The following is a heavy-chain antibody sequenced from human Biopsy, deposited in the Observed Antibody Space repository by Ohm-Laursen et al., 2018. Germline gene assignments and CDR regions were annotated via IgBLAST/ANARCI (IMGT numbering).Heavy chain of an antibody. CDR1: EFTFSGYS. J-gene: IGHJ6*02. CDR3: ARSPGRDRMDV. Sequence: SLRLSCAASEFTFSGYSMNWARQAPGRGLEWVSYINVYSNKKYYADSVKGRFIVSRDNDKNSLYLQMNSLRAEDTAVYHCARSPGRDRMDVWGQGTMVIVSS. D-gene: IGHD1-14*01. V-gene: IGHV3-48*04. CDR2: INVYSNKK.